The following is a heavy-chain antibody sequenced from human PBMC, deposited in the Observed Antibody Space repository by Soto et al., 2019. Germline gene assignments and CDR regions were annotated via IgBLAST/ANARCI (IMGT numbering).Heavy chain of an antibody. CDR2: IYHSGST. Sequence: SETLSLTCAVSGGSISSSNWWSWVRQPPGKGLEWIGEIYHSGSTNYNPSLKSRVTISVDKSKNQFSLKLSSVTAADTAVYYCASKSSGYQRGWFDPWGQETLVTVSS. J-gene: IGHJ5*02. V-gene: IGHV4-4*02. CDR3: ASKSSGYQRGWFDP. D-gene: IGHD3-22*01. CDR1: GGSISSSNW.